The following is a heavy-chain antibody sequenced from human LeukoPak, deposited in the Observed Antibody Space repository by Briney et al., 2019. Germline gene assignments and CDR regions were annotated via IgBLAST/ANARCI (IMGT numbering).Heavy chain of an antibody. CDR1: GFTFSSYA. CDR2: ISYDGSNK. V-gene: IGHV3-30-3*01. D-gene: IGHD3-9*01. J-gene: IGHJ4*02. Sequence: PGRSLRLPCAASGFTFSSYAMHWVRQAPGKGLEWVAVISYDGSNKYYADSVKGRFTISRDNSKNTLYLQMNSLRAEDTAVYYCARGLGDYNTDWFPVSGYWGQGTPVTASS. CDR3: ARGLGDYNTDWFPVSGY.